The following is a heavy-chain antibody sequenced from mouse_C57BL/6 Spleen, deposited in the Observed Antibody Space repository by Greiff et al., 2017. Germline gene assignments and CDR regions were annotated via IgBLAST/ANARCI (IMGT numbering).Heavy chain of an antibody. D-gene: IGHD1-1*01. CDR2: IHPNSGST. CDR3: ARSHYYGSSYGGY. J-gene: IGHJ2*01. CDR1: GYTFTSYW. V-gene: IGHV1-64*01. Sequence: VKLQQPGAELVKPGASVKLSCKASGYTFTSYWMHWVKQRPGQGLEWIGMIHPNSGSTNYNEKFKSKATLTVDKSSSTAYMQLSSLTSEDSAVYYCARSHYYGSSYGGYWGQGTTLTVSS.